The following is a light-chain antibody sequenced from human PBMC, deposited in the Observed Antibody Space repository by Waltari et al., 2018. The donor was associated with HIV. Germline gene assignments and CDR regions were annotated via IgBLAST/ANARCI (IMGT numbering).Light chain of an antibody. J-gene: IGLJ3*02. CDR3: VSYAGINNRWA. CDR1: SSDVGGYYH. V-gene: IGLV2-8*01. Sequence: QSALTQPPSASGSPGPSVTIACNGTSSDVGGYYHVSSYQQHPGTAPNFFLYEVTKRPSGVPDRFSGSKSGNTASLTVSGLQAEDEADYYCVSYAGINNRWAFGGGTKLTVL. CDR2: EVT.